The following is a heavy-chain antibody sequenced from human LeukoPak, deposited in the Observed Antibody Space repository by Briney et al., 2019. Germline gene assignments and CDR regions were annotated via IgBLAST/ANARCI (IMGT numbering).Heavy chain of an antibody. CDR1: AFTFSSYA. CDR2: ISGSGGNT. V-gene: IGHV3-23*01. CDR3: AKDGAWHDTSSGWFDP. Sequence: GGSLRLSCAASAFTFSSYAMSWVRQAPGKGLEWVSVISGSGGNTYYADSVKGRFTISRDNSKNTLYLQMNSLRAEDTAVYYCAKDGAWHDTSSGWFDPWGQGTLVTVSS. J-gene: IGHJ5*02. D-gene: IGHD3-22*01.